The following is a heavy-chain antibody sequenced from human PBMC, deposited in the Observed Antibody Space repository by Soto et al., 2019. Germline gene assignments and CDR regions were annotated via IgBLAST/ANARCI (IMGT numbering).Heavy chain of an antibody. CDR2: IYYSGST. Sequence: QVQLQESGPGLVKPSETLSLTCTVSGGSISSYYWSWIRQPPGKGLEWIGYIYYSGSTNYNPSLXXXXXXXXXXXXXXXXXXXXXXXXXXXXXXXXXXXHDSWGQGTLVTVSS. J-gene: IGHJ4*02. CDR1: GGSISSYY. CDR3: XXXHDS. V-gene: IGHV4-59*01.